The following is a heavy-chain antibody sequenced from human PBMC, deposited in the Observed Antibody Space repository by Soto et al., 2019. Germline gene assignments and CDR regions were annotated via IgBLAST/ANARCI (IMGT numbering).Heavy chain of an antibody. Sequence: GGSLRLSCAASEFTFSTYAMTWVRQAPGRGLQWVATISDSGDLTYYADSVKGRFTISRDNSRNTVYLELDKLTVDDTAVYYCARAREPEYSSSIFFDYWGRGTLVTVSS. CDR2: ISDSGDLT. CDR1: EFTFSTYA. D-gene: IGHD6-6*01. CDR3: ARAREPEYSSSIFFDY. J-gene: IGHJ4*02. V-gene: IGHV3-23*01.